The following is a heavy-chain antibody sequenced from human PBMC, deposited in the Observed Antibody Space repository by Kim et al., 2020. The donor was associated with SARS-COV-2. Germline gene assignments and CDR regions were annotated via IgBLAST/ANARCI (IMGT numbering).Heavy chain of an antibody. V-gene: IGHV4-31*02. J-gene: IGHJ4*02. Sequence: SLKRRVTISVDTSKNQFSLKLSSVTAADTAVYYCARGRGYYDSSGSHADYWGQGTLVTVSS. CDR3: ARGRGYYDSSGSHADY. D-gene: IGHD3-22*01.